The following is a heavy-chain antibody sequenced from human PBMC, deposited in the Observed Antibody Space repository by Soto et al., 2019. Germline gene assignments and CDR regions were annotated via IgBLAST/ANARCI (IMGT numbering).Heavy chain of an antibody. D-gene: IGHD2-15*01. V-gene: IGHV4-30-2*01. CDR2: IYHSGST. Sequence: QLQLQESGSGLVKPSQTLSLTCAVSGGSISSGGYSWSWIRQPPGKGLEWIGYIYHSGSTYYNPSLKSRVTLSVDRSKNQFSLKLSSVTAADTAVYYCARGVLGYCSGGSCYPYYFDYWGQGTLVTVSS. J-gene: IGHJ4*02. CDR1: GGSISSGGYS. CDR3: ARGVLGYCSGGSCYPYYFDY.